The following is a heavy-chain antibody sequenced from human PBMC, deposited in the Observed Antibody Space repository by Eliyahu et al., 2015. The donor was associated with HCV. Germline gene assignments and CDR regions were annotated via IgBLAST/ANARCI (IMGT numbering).Heavy chain of an antibody. Sequence: EVQLVESGGGLVXPGGSLRLSXSXSXFTFXRYWMHWVRQGPGKGLVWVSRXNGDGSSTSYADSVKGRFTISRDNAKNTLYLQMTSLRAEDTAVFYCARGPERSVGGSGFDYWGQGTLVTVTS. D-gene: IGHD3-16*01. CDR3: ARGPERSVGGSGFDY. CDR1: XFTFXRYW. CDR2: XNGDGSST. J-gene: IGHJ4*02. V-gene: IGHV3-74*01.